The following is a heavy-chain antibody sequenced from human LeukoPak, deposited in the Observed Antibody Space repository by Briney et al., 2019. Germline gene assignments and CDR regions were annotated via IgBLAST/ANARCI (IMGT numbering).Heavy chain of an antibody. CDR2: INPNSGGT. CDR3: ARGIYGDYGRVDY. CDR1: GYTFTGYY. D-gene: IGHD4-17*01. Sequence: ASVKVSCKASGYTFTGYYMHWVRQAPGQGLEWMGRINPNSGGTNYAQKFQGRVTMTRDTSISTVYMELSRLRSDDTAVYYCARGIYGDYGRVDYWGQGTLVTVSS. V-gene: IGHV1-2*06. J-gene: IGHJ4*02.